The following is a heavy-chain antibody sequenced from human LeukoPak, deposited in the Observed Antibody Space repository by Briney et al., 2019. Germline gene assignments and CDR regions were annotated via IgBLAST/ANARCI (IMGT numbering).Heavy chain of an antibody. Sequence: PGGSLRLSCAASGFTFSSYSVNWVRQAPGKGLEWVSSISSSSSYIYYADSVKGRFTISRDNAKNSLYLQMNSLRAEDTAVYYCAREARLGELSPSGYWGQGTLVTVSS. CDR3: AREARLGELSPSGY. CDR1: GFTFSSYS. V-gene: IGHV3-21*01. D-gene: IGHD3-16*02. CDR2: ISSSSSYI. J-gene: IGHJ4*02.